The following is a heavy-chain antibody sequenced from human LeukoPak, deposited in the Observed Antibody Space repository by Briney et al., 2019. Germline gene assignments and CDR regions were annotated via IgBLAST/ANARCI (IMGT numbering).Heavy chain of an antibody. CDR2: ISAYNGNT. CDR3: ARDMTTVTKRIRAPIDY. D-gene: IGHD4-11*01. Sequence: ASVKVSCKASGYTFTSYGISWVRQAPGQGLEWMGWISAYNGNTNYAQKLQGRVTMTTDTSTSTAYMELRSLRSDDTAVYYCARDMTTVTKRIRAPIDYWGQGTLVTVSS. V-gene: IGHV1-18*01. J-gene: IGHJ4*02. CDR1: GYTFTSYG.